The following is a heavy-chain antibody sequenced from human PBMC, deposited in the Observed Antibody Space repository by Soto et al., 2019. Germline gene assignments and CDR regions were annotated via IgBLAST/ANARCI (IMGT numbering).Heavy chain of an antibody. V-gene: IGHV4-34*01. CDR1: GGSFSNHY. Sequence: QVQLQQWGAGLLKPSETLSLTCGVYGGSFSNHYWSWIRQPPGKGLEWIGEINHSENTNYNASLKSRITISVDTSKNQFSLKLNSVTAADTAVYYCARCQGSWPNNWFDPWAQGTLVTVSS. CDR3: ARCQGSWPNNWFDP. J-gene: IGHJ5*02. CDR2: INHSENT. D-gene: IGHD6-13*01.